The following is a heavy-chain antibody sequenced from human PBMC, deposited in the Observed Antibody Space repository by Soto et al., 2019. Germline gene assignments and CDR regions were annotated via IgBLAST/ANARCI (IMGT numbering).Heavy chain of an antibody. CDR2: ISDSSSYI. J-gene: IGHJ6*02. CDR3: VRYDSSGYYWPYYYYGMDV. CDR1: GFTFSTYS. V-gene: IGHV3-21*01. D-gene: IGHD3-22*01. Sequence: GGSLRLSCAASGFTFSTYSMNWVRQAPGKGLEWVSSISDSSSYIYYADSVKGRFTISRDNAKNSLYLQMNSLRAEDTAVYYSVRYDSSGYYWPYYYYGMDVWGQGTTVTVSS.